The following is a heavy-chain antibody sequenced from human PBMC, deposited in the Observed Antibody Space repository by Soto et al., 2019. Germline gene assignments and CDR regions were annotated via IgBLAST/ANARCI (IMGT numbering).Heavy chain of an antibody. Sequence: SETLSFTCTLSGGSISSRSYYWGWIRQPQGKGLEWIGSIYYSGSTYYNPSLKSRVTISVDKSKNQFSLKLSSVTAADTAVYYCARRGYCTNGVCYYGMDVWGQGTTVTVS. CDR2: IYYSGST. CDR3: ARRGYCTNGVCYYGMDV. V-gene: IGHV4-39*07. CDR1: GGSISSRSYY. D-gene: IGHD2-8*01. J-gene: IGHJ6*02.